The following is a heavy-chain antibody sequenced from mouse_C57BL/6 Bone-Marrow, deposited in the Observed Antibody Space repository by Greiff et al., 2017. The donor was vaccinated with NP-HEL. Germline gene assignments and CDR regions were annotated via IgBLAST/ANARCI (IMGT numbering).Heavy chain of an antibody. J-gene: IGHJ4*01. CDR3: ARDNYDYGGYYAMDY. CDR1: GYSITSGYY. D-gene: IGHD2-4*01. V-gene: IGHV3-6*01. CDR2: ISYDGSN. Sequence: EVKVEESGPGLVKPSQSLSLTCSVTGYSITSGYYWNWIRQFPGNKLEWMGYISYDGSNNYNPSLKNRISITRDTSKNQFFLKLNSVTTEDTATYYCARDNYDYGGYYAMDYWGQGTSVTVSS.